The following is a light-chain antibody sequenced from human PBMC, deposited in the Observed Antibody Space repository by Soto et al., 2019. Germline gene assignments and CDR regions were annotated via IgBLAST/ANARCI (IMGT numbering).Light chain of an antibody. V-gene: IGKV3-11*01. CDR3: QQRSNWPPT. Sequence: EIVLTQSPGTLSLSPGERATLSCRASQSVSSCLAWYQQKPGQAPRLLIYDASNRATGIPARFSGSGSGTDFTLTISSLEPEDFAVYYCQQRSNWPPTFGQGTKVEIK. J-gene: IGKJ1*01. CDR1: QSVSSC. CDR2: DAS.